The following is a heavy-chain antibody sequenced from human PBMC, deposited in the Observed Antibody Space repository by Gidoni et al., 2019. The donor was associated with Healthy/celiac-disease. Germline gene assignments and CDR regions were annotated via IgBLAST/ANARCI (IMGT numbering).Heavy chain of an antibody. CDR2: IRWNSGSI. V-gene: IGHV3-9*01. CDR3: AKVSSQPYGAEEGQHFDY. D-gene: IGHD4-17*01. CDR1: GFTFDDYA. J-gene: IGHJ4*02. Sequence: EVQLVESGGGLVQPGRSLRLSCAASGFTFDDYAMHWVRQAPGKGLEWVSGIRWNSGSIGYADSVKGRFTISRDNAKNSLYLQMNSLRAEDTALYYCAKVSSQPYGAEEGQHFDYWGQGTLVTVSS.